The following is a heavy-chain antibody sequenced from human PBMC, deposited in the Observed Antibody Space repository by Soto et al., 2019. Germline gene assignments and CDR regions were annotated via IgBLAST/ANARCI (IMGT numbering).Heavy chain of an antibody. V-gene: IGHV3-30-3*01. Sequence: QVQLVESGGGVVQPGRSLRLSCAASGFTFSSYAMHWVRHAPGKGLEWVAVISYDGSNKYYADSMKGRFTISRDNSKNTLYLQMNSLRAEDTALYYCARVNCNYGFGAFDIWGQGTMVTVSS. D-gene: IGHD1-7*01. J-gene: IGHJ3*02. CDR2: ISYDGSNK. CDR1: GFTFSSYA. CDR3: ARVNCNYGFGAFDI.